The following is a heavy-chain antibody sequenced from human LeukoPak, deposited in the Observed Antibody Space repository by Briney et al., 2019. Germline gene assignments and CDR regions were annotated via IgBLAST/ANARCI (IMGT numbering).Heavy chain of an antibody. J-gene: IGHJ4*02. D-gene: IGHD3-10*01. V-gene: IGHV4-34*01. CDR1: GGSFSGYY. Sequence: PSETLSLTCAVYGGSFSGYYWSWIRQPPGKGLEWIGEINHSGSTNYNPSLKSRVTISVDTSKNQFSLKLSSVTAADTAVYYCARERFGEYFDYWGQGTLVTVSS. CDR2: INHSGST. CDR3: ARERFGEYFDY.